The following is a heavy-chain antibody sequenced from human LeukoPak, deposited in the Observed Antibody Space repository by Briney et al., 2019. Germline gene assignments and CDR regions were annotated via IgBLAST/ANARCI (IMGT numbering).Heavy chain of an antibody. CDR1: GGSFSGYY. CDR2: INHSGST. J-gene: IGHJ2*01. CDR3: ARNFGDSGYPRFGDI. D-gene: IGHD3-22*01. V-gene: IGHV4-34*01. Sequence: SETLSLTCAVYGGSFSGYYWSWIRQPPGKGLEWIGEINHSGSTNYNPSLKSRVTISVDTSKNQFSLKLSSVTTADTAVYYCARNFGDSGYPRFGDIWGRGTLVTVSS.